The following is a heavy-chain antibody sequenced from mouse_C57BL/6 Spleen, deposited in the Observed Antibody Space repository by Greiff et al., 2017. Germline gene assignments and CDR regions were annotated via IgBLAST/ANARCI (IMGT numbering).Heavy chain of an antibody. CDR2: ISYDGSN. V-gene: IGHV3-6*01. CDR1: GYSITSGYY. Sequence: EVKVEASGPGLVKPSQSLSLTCSVTGYSITSGYYWNWIRQFPGNKLEWMGYISYDGSNNYNPSLKNRISITRDTSKNQFFLKLNSVTTEDTATYYCARNPDGYYEGYYAMDYWGQGTSVTVSS. D-gene: IGHD2-3*01. CDR3: ARNPDGYYEGYYAMDY. J-gene: IGHJ4*01.